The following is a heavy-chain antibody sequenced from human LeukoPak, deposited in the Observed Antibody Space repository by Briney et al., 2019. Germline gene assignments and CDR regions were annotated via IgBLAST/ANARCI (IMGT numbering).Heavy chain of an antibody. D-gene: IGHD3-10*01. CDR3: AKDLITMVRGVIHYYYYMDV. V-gene: IGHV3-33*06. CDR1: GFTFSSYG. J-gene: IGHJ6*03. Sequence: PGRSLRLSCAASGFTFSSYGMHWVRQAPGKGLEWVAVIWYDGSNKYYADSVKGRVTISRDNSKNTLYLQMNSLRAEDTAVYYCAKDLITMVRGVIHYYYYMDVWGKGTTVTVSS. CDR2: IWYDGSNK.